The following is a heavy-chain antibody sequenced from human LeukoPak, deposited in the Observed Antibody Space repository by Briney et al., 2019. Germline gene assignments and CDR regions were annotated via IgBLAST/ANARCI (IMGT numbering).Heavy chain of an antibody. D-gene: IGHD6-13*01. V-gene: IGHV3-7*03. J-gene: IGHJ4*02. Sequence: PGGSLRLSCVASANYWMSWVRQAPGKGLEWVANIKQDGSEKYYVDSVKGRFTISRDNAKNSLYLQMNSLRAEDTAVYYCARFAAAGGSFDYWGQGTLVTVSS. CDR2: IKQDGSEK. CDR1: ANYW. CDR3: ARFAAAGGSFDY.